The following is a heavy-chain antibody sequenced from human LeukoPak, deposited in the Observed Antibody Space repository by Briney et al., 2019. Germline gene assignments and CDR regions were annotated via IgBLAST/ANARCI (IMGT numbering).Heavy chain of an antibody. CDR3: ARESAAGGID. D-gene: IGHD6-13*01. Sequence: GGSLRLSCSASGFTFSNYVMHWVRQAPGKGLEYASVIRSDGGSTNYADSVKGRFTISRDNSKNTLYLHMSSLRAEDTAVYYCARESAAGGIDWGQGTLVTVSS. CDR1: GFTFSNYV. J-gene: IGHJ4*02. CDR2: IRSDGGST. V-gene: IGHV3-64D*06.